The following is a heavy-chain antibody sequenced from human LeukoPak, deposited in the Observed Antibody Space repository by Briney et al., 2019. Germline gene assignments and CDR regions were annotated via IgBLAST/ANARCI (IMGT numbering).Heavy chain of an antibody. CDR2: ISWNSGTI. V-gene: IGHV3-9*01. Sequence: GRSLRLSCAASGFTFDDYAMHWVRQAPGKGLEWISGISWNSGTIGYADSVKGRFTISRDNANNSLYLQMNSLRAEDTAVYYCAGGETDFWSGYSFFDYWGQGTLVTVSS. CDR3: AGGETDFWSGYSFFDY. CDR1: GFTFDDYA. J-gene: IGHJ4*02. D-gene: IGHD3-3*01.